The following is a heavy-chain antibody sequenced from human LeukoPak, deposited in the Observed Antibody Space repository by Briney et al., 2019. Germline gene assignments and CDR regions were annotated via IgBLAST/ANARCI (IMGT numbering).Heavy chain of an antibody. V-gene: IGHV1-46*01. D-gene: IGHD3-10*01. Sequence: ASVKVSCKASGYTFTSYYMHWVRQAPGQGLEWMGIINPSGGSTSYAQKIQGRVTMTRDTSTSTVYMELSSLRSEDTAVYYCARGSHRTAITMVRGVNMRHRDYYGMDVWGQGTTITVSS. J-gene: IGHJ6*02. CDR2: INPSGGST. CDR1: GYTFTSYY. CDR3: ARGSHRTAITMVRGVNMRHRDYYGMDV.